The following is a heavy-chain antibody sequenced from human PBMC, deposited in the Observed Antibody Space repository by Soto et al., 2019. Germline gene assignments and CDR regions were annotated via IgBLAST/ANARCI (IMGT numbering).Heavy chain of an antibody. CDR1: GQSFSGHS. J-gene: IGHJ4*02. V-gene: IGHV4-34*01. Sequence: QVQLQQWGAGLVKPSETLSLSCAVYGQSFSGHSWAWIRKPTGKGLEWIGEINESGSTYYNPSLKSRVTISTDTSKNQFSLKLSSVSAADTAAYFCARGSGIVALPGELEDVNYDYWGQGTLVNVSS. D-gene: IGHD1-1*01. CDR2: INESGST. CDR3: ARGSGIVALPGELEDVNYDY.